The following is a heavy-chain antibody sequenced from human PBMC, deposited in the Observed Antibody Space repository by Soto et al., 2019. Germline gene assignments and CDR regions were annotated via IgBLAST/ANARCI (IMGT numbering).Heavy chain of an antibody. Sequence: GGSLRLSCAASGFTFSSYSMSWVRQAPGKGLEWVSAISGSGGASYYADSVKGRFTISRDNSKDTVYLQMNSLRAEDTAVYFCANAYCSSTSCRAEYLQHWGQGTLVTVSS. CDR3: ANAYCSSTSCRAEYLQH. J-gene: IGHJ1*01. V-gene: IGHV3-23*01. CDR2: ISGSGGAS. CDR1: GFTFSSYS. D-gene: IGHD2-2*01.